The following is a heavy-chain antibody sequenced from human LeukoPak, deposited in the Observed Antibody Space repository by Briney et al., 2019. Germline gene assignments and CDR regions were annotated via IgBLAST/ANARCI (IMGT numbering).Heavy chain of an antibody. D-gene: IGHD7-27*01. CDR2: IYTSGST. CDR1: GGSISSGSYY. Sequence: SQTLSLTCTLSGGSISSGSYYWSWIRQPAGKGLEWIGRIYTSGSTNYNPSLKSRVTISVDTSRNQLCLKLSPVNAADTAVYYCARDNWGTIDYWGQGTLVTVSS. CDR3: ARDNWGTIDY. V-gene: IGHV4-61*02. J-gene: IGHJ4*02.